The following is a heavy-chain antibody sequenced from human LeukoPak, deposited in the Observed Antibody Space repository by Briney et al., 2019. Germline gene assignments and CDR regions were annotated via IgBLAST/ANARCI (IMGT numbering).Heavy chain of an antibody. D-gene: IGHD1-26*01. CDR2: INTGNGNT. Sequence: ASVKVSCKASGYTFTSHSMHWVRQAPGQRLEWMGWINTGNGNTKYSQKFQGRVTVTRDTSASTAYMELSSLRSEDTAVYYCARDRLSGSYVLGAFDIWGQGTMVTVSS. CDR1: GYTFTSHS. V-gene: IGHV1-3*04. J-gene: IGHJ3*02. CDR3: ARDRLSGSYVLGAFDI.